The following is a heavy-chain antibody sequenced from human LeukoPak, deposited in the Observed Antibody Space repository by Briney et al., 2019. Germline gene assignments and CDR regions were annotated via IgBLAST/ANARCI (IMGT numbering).Heavy chain of an antibody. J-gene: IGHJ6*03. CDR2: IIPIFGTA. Sequence: SVKVSCKASGGTFSSYAISWVRQAPGQGLEWMGGIIPIFGTANYAQKFQGRVTITADKSTSTAYMELSSLRSEDTAVYYCASMAVAGAGYYYYYYMDVWGKGTTVTISS. V-gene: IGHV1-69*06. CDR3: ASMAVAGAGYYYYYYMDV. D-gene: IGHD6-19*01. CDR1: GGTFSSYA.